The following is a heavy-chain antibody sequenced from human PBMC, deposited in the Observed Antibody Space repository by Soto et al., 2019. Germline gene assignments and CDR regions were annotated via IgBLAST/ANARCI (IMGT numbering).Heavy chain of an antibody. Sequence: SVKVSCKASGGTFSSFGISWVRQAPGQGLEWMGGIIPVFGRPNYAQRFRGRLTITADESTNTSYMELIDLTSEDTAVYYCAREASGYDFWGQGTQVTISS. CDR2: IIPVFGRP. CDR3: AREASGYDF. D-gene: IGHD5-12*01. CDR1: GGTFSSFG. V-gene: IGHV1-69*13. J-gene: IGHJ1*01.